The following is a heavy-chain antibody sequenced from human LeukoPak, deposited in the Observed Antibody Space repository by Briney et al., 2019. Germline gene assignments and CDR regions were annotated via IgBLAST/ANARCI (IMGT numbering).Heavy chain of an antibody. Sequence: SETLSLTCTVSGGSISSYYWSWIRQPPGKGLEWIGYIYYSGNTNYNPSLKTRVTISVDTSKNQFSLKLSSVTAADTAVYYCARAGSWKLNFDYWGQGTLVTVSS. CDR1: GGSISSYY. D-gene: IGHD6-13*01. J-gene: IGHJ4*02. CDR2: IYYSGNT. CDR3: ARAGSWKLNFDY. V-gene: IGHV4-59*01.